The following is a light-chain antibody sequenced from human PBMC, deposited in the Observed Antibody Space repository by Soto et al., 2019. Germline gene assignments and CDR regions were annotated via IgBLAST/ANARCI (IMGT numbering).Light chain of an antibody. J-gene: IGKJ1*01. CDR1: QSISSSF. V-gene: IGKV3-20*01. CDR3: QQYGSSPWT. Sequence: EIVLTQSPGNLSLSPGERATLSCRASQSISSSFLGWYQQKPGQAPRLLIYGASSRATGIPDRFSGSGSGTDFTLTISRLEAEDFAVYYCQQYGSSPWTFGQGTKVEIK. CDR2: GAS.